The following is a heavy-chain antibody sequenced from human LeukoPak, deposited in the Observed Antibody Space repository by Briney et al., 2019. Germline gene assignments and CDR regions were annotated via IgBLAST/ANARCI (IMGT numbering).Heavy chain of an antibody. Sequence: ASVKVSCKASGYTFTSYDINWVRQATGQGLEWMGWMSPNSGNTGYAQKFQGRVTMTRNTSISTAYMELSSLRSEDTAVYYCARAGVWLYYYYYGMDVWGQGTTVTVSS. J-gene: IGHJ6*02. D-gene: IGHD2-8*01. CDR2: MSPNSGNT. V-gene: IGHV1-8*01. CDR3: ARAGVWLYYYYYGMDV. CDR1: GYTFTSYD.